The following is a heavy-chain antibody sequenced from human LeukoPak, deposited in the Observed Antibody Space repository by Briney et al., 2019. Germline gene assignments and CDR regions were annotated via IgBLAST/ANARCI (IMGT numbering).Heavy chain of an antibody. CDR3: EASWHY. CDR1: GFTFSSYV. V-gene: IGHV3-30*03. Sequence: GQSLRLSCSASGFTFSSYVMHWVRQAPGKGLEWVATISYDEKNTYYADSVKGRVTISRDNSKDTLFLQMNSLKIEDTAIYYCEASWHYWGQGTLVTVSS. J-gene: IGHJ4*02. CDR2: ISYDEKNT.